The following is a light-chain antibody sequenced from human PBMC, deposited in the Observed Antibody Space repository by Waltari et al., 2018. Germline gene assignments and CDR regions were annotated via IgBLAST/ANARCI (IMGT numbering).Light chain of an antibody. V-gene: IGKV4-1*01. CDR1: HNVLYSSNNKNY. J-gene: IGKJ2*01. CDR2: WAS. Sequence: DIVMAQSPDSLAASLGERATISCTSSHNVLYSSNNKNYLSWYQQKPGQPPKLLISWASTRESGVPDRFSGSGSGTDFTLTISSLQAEDVAVYYCHQYYYPPYTFGQGTRLEIK. CDR3: HQYYYPPYT.